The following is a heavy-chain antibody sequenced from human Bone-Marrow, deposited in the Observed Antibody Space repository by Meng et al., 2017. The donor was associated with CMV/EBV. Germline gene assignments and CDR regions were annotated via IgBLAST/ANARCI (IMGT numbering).Heavy chain of an antibody. Sequence: GESLKISCAASGFTFSSYAMHWVRQAPGKGLEWVAFIWYDGNYKHYADSVKGRFTISRDNSKNTLYLQMNSLRAEDTAVYYCASAPYYDFWSGYYTGIWFDPWGQGTLVTVSS. D-gene: IGHD3-3*01. V-gene: IGHV3-33*08. J-gene: IGHJ5*02. CDR3: ASAPYYDFWSGYYTGIWFDP. CDR1: GFTFSSYA. CDR2: IWYDGNYK.